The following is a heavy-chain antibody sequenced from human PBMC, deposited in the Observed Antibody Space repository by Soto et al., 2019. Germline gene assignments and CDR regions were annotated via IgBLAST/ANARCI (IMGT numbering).Heavy chain of an antibody. Sequence: QVQLVQSGAEVKKPGASVKVSCKASGYTFTSYHINWVRQATGQGLEWLGWMNPNSGNTGYAQKLQGRVTMTRNTSISTAYMEMSSLRSEDTAVYYGARVFSSRFSSGPTVQHWGQGTLVTVSS. J-gene: IGHJ1*01. CDR2: MNPNSGNT. CDR1: GYTFTSYH. V-gene: IGHV1-8*01. D-gene: IGHD6-25*01. CDR3: ARVFSSRFSSGPTVQH.